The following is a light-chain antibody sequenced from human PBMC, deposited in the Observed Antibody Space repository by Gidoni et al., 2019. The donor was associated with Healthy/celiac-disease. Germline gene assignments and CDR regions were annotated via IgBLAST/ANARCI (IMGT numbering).Light chain of an antibody. CDR1: QSVSSN. J-gene: IGKJ1*01. CDR3: QQYNNWPRT. V-gene: IGKV3-15*01. Sequence: ELVMTQSPAPLSVSPGVRATLSCRASQSVSSNLAWYQQKPGQAPRLLIYGASTRATGIPARFSGSGSGTEFTLTISSLQSEDFAVYYCQQYNNWPRTFGQGTKVEIK. CDR2: GAS.